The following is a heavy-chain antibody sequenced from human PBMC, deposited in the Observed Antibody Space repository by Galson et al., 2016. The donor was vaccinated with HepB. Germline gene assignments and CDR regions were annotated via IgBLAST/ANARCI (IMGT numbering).Heavy chain of an antibody. D-gene: IGHD3-22*01. CDR2: IIPFFNTA. V-gene: IGHV1-69*13. CDR1: GGTFSSYA. CDR3: ASAYDSSGYYYRCDY. J-gene: IGHJ4*02. Sequence: SVKVSCKASGGTFSSYAINWVRQAPGQGLEWMGGIIPFFNTANYAQKFQGRVTITADESTSTAYMELSSLRSEDTAVYYCASAYDSSGYYYRCDYWGQGTLVTVSS.